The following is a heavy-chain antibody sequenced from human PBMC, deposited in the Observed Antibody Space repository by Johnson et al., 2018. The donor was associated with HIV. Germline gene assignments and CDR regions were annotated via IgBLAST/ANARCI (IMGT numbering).Heavy chain of an antibody. Sequence: QVQLVESGGGLVKPGGSLRLSCAASGFTFSDYYMSWIRQAPGKGLEWVSYISSSGSTIYYADSVKGRFTISRENAKNSLYLQMNNLRAGDTAVYYCAKALLRTTAPSRDAFDIWGQGTMVTVAS. J-gene: IGHJ3*02. CDR1: GFTFSDYY. CDR2: ISSSGSTI. D-gene: IGHD2/OR15-2a*01. V-gene: IGHV3-11*04. CDR3: AKALLRTTAPSRDAFDI.